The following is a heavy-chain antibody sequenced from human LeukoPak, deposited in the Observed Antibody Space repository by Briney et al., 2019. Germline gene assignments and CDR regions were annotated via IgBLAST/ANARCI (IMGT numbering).Heavy chain of an antibody. D-gene: IGHD1-26*01. J-gene: IGHJ4*02. V-gene: IGHV4-59*02. CDR1: GGSVSSYY. Sequence: PSETLSLTCTVSGGSVSSYYWSWIRQTPEKGLEWIGYMSYSGRTDYGPSLKSRVTMSVDTSKNQFSLKMSYVTAADTAVYYCARKWELVSELDYWGQGTLVTVSS. CDR2: MSYSGRT. CDR3: ARKWELVSELDY.